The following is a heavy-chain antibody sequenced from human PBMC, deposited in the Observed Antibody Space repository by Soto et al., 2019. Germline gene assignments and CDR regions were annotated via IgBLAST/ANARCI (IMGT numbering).Heavy chain of an antibody. CDR2: IYHSGST. V-gene: IGHV4-4*02. CDR1: GGSISSSNW. D-gene: IGHD3-22*01. Sequence: SETLSLTCAVSGGSISSSNWWSWVRQPPGKGLEWIGEIYHSGSTNYDPSLKSRVTISVDKSKNQFSLKLTSVTAADTAVYYCARLTAVVITFGAVDIWGQGTMVTVSS. J-gene: IGHJ3*02. CDR3: ARLTAVVITFGAVDI.